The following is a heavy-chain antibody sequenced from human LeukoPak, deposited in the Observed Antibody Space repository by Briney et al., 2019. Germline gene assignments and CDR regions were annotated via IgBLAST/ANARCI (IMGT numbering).Heavy chain of an antibody. CDR1: GFTFNSYA. V-gene: IGHV3-64*01. J-gene: IGHJ4*02. CDR2: ISSNGGST. D-gene: IGHD4-23*01. CDR3: AREDAVVKTLDY. Sequence: GGSLRLSCAASGFTFNSYAMRWVRQAPGKGLEYVSAISSNGGSTYYANSVKGRFTISRDNSKNTPYLQMGSLRAEDMAVYYCAREDAVVKTLDYWGQGTLVTVSS.